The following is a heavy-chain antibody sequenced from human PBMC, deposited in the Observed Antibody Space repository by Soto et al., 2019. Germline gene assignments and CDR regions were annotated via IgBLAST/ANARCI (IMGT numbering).Heavy chain of an antibody. CDR3: AREGVIAAAGAGWFDP. CDR2: IYSSGIP. V-gene: IGHV4-59*01. J-gene: IGHJ5*02. D-gene: IGHD6-13*01. CDR1: GGSISNYY. Sequence: QVQLQESGPGLVKPSETLSLTCTVSGGSISNYYWSWIRQPPGKGLEWIGYIYSSGIPNYNPSLKSRVTISVDTSKNQFSLRLISVTAADTALYYCAREGVIAAAGAGWFDPWGQGTLVTVSS.